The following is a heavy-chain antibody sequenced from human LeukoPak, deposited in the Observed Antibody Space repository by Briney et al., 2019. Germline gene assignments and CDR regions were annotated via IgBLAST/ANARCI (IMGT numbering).Heavy chain of an antibody. CDR2: IYYSGST. CDR1: GGSISSGGYY. J-gene: IGHJ4*02. Sequence: SETLSLICTVSGGSISSGGYYWSWIRQHPGKGLEWIGYIYYSGSTYYNPSLKSRVTISVDTSKNQFSLKLSSVTAADTAVYYCARGIVVVANFDYWGQGTLVAVSS. V-gene: IGHV4-31*03. D-gene: IGHD3-22*01. CDR3: ARGIVVVANFDY.